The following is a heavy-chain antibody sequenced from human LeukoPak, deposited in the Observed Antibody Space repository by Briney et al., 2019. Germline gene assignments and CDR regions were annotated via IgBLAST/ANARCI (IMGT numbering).Heavy chain of an antibody. CDR2: IYFSGNT. V-gene: IGHV4-39*07. D-gene: IGHD2/OR15-2a*01. CDR1: GGSLTSSSYY. CDR3: ARVSLLNWFDP. Sequence: SETLSLTCTVSGGSLTSSSYYWGWIRQPPLKGLEWIGSIYFSGNTYHNASLKSRVTISVDTSKNQFSLTLTSVTAADTAVYYCARVSLLNWFDPWGQGTLVTVSS. J-gene: IGHJ5*02.